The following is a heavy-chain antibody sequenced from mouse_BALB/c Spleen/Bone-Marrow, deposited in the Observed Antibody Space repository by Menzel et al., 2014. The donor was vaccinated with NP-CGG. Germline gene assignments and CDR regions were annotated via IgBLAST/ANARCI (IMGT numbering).Heavy chain of an antibody. D-gene: IGHD1-1*01. CDR1: GYTFTSYW. CDR3: AREMVFDITTVVATGGYYFDY. Sequence: QVQLQQSGAELVKPGASLKLSCKASGYTFTSYWMHWVKQRPGQGLEWIGEINPSNGRANYNEKFKSKATLTVDKSSSTAYMQLSSLTSEDSAVYYYAREMVFDITTVVATGGYYFDYWGQGTTLTVSS. V-gene: IGHV1S81*02. J-gene: IGHJ2*01. CDR2: INPSNGRA.